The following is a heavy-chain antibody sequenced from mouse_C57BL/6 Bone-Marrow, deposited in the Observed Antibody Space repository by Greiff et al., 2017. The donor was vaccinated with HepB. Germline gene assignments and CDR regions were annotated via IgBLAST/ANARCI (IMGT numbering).Heavy chain of an antibody. J-gene: IGHJ4*01. V-gene: IGHV5-4*01. Sequence: EVQVVESGGGLVKPGGSLKLSCAASGFTFSSYAMSWVRQTPEKRLEWVATISDGGSYTYYPDNVKGRFTISRDNAKNNLYLQMSHLKSEDTAMYYCARENYYVSSLYAMDYWGQGTSVTVSS. CDR3: ARENYYVSSLYAMDY. D-gene: IGHD1-1*01. CDR1: GFTFSSYA. CDR2: ISDGGSYT.